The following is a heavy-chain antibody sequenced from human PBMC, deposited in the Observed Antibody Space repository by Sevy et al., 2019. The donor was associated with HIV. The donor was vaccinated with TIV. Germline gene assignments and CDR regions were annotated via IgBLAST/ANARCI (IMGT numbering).Heavy chain of an antibody. CDR1: GFTFSNYW. CDR3: ARDCNSASCLWGLDV. D-gene: IGHD2-2*01. Sequence: GGSLRLSCAASGFTFSNYWMTWVRQARGKGLEWVANIKRDGSEKYYVDSVKGRFTISRDNAKNSLYLQMNSLRAEDTALYYCARDCNSASCLWGLDVWGQGTTVTVSS. CDR2: IKRDGSEK. J-gene: IGHJ6*02. V-gene: IGHV3-7*03.